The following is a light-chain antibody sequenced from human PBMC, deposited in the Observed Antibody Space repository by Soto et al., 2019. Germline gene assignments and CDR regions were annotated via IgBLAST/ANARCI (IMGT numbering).Light chain of an antibody. Sequence: QLTQSPSTLSASVGDRVTITCRASQNIGKWLAWYQRKPGKAPNLLISDASRLESGVPSRFRGRGSGTNFTLAISSLQPDDFATYYCHQYDSDRTFGQGTKVDLK. J-gene: IGKJ1*01. CDR2: DAS. CDR3: HQYDSDRT. CDR1: QNIGKW. V-gene: IGKV1-5*01.